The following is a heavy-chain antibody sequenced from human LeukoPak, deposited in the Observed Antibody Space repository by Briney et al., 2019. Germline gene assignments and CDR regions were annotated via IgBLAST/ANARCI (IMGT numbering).Heavy chain of an antibody. CDR3: AKGDQWQARAAEYFQH. J-gene: IGHJ1*01. CDR1: GFTFSSYG. CDR2: IRYDGSNK. D-gene: IGHD6-19*01. Sequence: GGSLRLSCAASGFTFSSYGMHWVRQAPGKGLEWVAFIRYDGSNKYYADSVKGRFTISRDNSKNTLYLQMNSLRAEDTAVYYSAKGDQWQARAAEYFQHWGQGTLVTVSS. V-gene: IGHV3-30*02.